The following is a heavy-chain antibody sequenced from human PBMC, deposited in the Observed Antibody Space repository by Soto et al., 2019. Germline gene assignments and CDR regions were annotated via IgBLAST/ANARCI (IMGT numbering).Heavy chain of an antibody. Sequence: QVQLVESGGGVVQPGRSLTLSCGASGFSFSSYGMHWVRQAPGKGLEWVAVTWHDGSNKYYADSVKGRFTISRDNSKNTVHLQMDSLRAEDTAVYYCARDVIYGSGCLDLWRRGTPVTVSS. CDR2: TWHDGSNK. V-gene: IGHV3-33*01. CDR1: GFSFSSYG. D-gene: IGHD3-10*01. J-gene: IGHJ2*01. CDR3: ARDVIYGSGCLDL.